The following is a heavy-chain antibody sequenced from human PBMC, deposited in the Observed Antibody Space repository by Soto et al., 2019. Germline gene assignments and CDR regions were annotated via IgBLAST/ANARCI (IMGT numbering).Heavy chain of an antibody. CDR1: GYIFINYR. CDR2: INPGDSET. CDR3: ARATLSNYYYYYGMDV. Sequence: PGESLKISCEGSGYIFINYRIGWVRQMPGKGLEWMGIINPGDSETRYSPSFQGQVTISADKSISTAYLQWSSLKASDTAMYYCARATLSNYYYYYGMDVWGQGTTVTVSS. V-gene: IGHV5-51*01. J-gene: IGHJ6*02. D-gene: IGHD1-26*01.